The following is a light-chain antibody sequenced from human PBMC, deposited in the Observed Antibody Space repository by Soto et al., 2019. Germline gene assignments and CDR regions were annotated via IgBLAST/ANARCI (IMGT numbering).Light chain of an antibody. CDR2: GAS. CDR3: QQSVSSPFT. V-gene: IGKV3-20*01. J-gene: IGKJ3*01. CDR1: QDIRSS. Sequence: EIVMTQSPATLSVSPGERVTLSCRASQDIRSSLAWYQQKPGQAPRLLIYGASNRATGVPDRFSGSGSGTDFTLTISRLEPEDFAVYFCQQSVSSPFTFGPGTKVDIK.